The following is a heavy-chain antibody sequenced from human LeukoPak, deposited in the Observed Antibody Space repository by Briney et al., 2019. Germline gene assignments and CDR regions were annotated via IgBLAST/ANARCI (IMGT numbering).Heavy chain of an antibody. Sequence: PGGSLRLSCATSGFIFSDYDIHWVRQAPGKGLEWVAVISYDGSNKYYADSVKGRFTISRDNSKNTLYLQMNSLRAEDTAVYYCAKDGLPYSGYDYKEPFDYWGQGTLVTVSS. CDR1: GFIFSDYD. J-gene: IGHJ4*02. D-gene: IGHD5-12*01. CDR2: ISYDGSNK. V-gene: IGHV3-30-3*01. CDR3: AKDGLPYSGYDYKEPFDY.